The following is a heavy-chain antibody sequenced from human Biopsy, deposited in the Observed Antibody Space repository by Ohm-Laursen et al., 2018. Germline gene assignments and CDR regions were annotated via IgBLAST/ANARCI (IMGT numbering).Heavy chain of an antibody. CDR1: GGSIKSYY. D-gene: IGHD7-27*01. Sequence: TLSLTCTVSGGSIKSYYWNWIRQSPGQGLEWIGFFYYTGHTNYNPSLKSRATISVDTSKNQFSLKVISVTAADTVVYCCARLTGDPSYWGQGILVTVSS. CDR2: FYYTGHT. CDR3: ARLTGDPSY. V-gene: IGHV4-59*01. J-gene: IGHJ4*02.